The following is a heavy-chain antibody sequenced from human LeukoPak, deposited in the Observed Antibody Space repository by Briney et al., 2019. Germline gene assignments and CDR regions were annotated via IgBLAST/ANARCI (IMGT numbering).Heavy chain of an antibody. V-gene: IGHV3-21*01. Sequence: GGSLRLSCAASGFVFSSYCFNWVRQAPGKGLEWVASVNTVSSYIYYADSVGGRFTISRDNAKNSVLLQMNSLRGEHMAMYYCVRLRRNSDISGYFYYYDNWGQGTLVTVSS. J-gene: IGHJ4*02. CDR1: GFVFSSYC. D-gene: IGHD3-22*01. CDR2: VNTVSSYI. CDR3: VRLRRNSDISGYFYYYDN.